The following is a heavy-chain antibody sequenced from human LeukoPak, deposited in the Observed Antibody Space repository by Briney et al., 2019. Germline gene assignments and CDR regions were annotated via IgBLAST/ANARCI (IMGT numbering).Heavy chain of an antibody. CDR3: ARGPGYSGYDFAFDI. CDR2: IYTSGST. D-gene: IGHD5-12*01. Sequence: PSETLSLTGAVSGGSISNYYWSWIRQPAGNGLEWIGRIYTSGSTNYNPSLKSRVTMSVDTSKNQFSLKLNSVTAADTAVYYCARGPGYSGYDFAFDIWGQGTMVTVSS. CDR1: GGSISNYY. J-gene: IGHJ3*02. V-gene: IGHV4-4*07.